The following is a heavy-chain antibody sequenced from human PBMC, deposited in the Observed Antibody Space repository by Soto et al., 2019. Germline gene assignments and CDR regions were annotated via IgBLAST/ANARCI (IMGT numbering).Heavy chain of an antibody. CDR3: ASNVYCSGGSCYFDY. D-gene: IGHD2-15*01. CDR2: IYYSGST. J-gene: IGHJ4*02. Sequence: QVQLQESGPGLVKPSETLSLTCTVSGGSVSSGSYYWSWIRQPPGKGLEWIGYIYYSGSTNYNPSLKSRVTISVDTSKNQFSLKLSSVTAADTAVYYCASNVYCSGGSCYFDYWGQGTLVTVSS. V-gene: IGHV4-61*01. CDR1: GGSVSSGSYY.